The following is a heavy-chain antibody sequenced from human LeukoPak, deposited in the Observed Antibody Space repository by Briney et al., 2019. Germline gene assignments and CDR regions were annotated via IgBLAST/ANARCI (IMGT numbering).Heavy chain of an antibody. CDR2: INHSGST. V-gene: IGHV4-34*01. D-gene: IGHD3-16*01. CDR3: ASLRGSRDY. CDR1: GGSFSGYY. Sequence: SSETLSLTCAVYGGSFSGYYWSWIRQPPGKGLEWIGEINHSGSTNYNPSLKSRVTISVDTSKNQFSLKLSSVTAADRAVYYCASLRGSRDYWGQGTLVTVSS. J-gene: IGHJ4*02.